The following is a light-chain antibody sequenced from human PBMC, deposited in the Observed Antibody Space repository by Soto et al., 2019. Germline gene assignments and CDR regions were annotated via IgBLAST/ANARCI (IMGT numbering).Light chain of an antibody. CDR3: QQYSSTPFT. J-gene: IGKJ3*01. Sequence: DIVMTQSPDSLAVSLGERATINCKSSQSVLYSSNNKNYLAWYQQKPGQPPKLLIYWASTRESVVPDRFSGCGSGTDFTLTISSLQAEYVAVYYCQQYSSTPFTFGPGTKVDIK. CDR1: QSVLYSSNNKNY. CDR2: WAS. V-gene: IGKV4-1*01.